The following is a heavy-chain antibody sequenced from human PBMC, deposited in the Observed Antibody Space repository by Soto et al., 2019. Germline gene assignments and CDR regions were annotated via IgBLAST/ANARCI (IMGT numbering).Heavy chain of an antibody. CDR1: GYSISSGYY. CDR2: IYHSGRP. D-gene: IGHD6-13*01. Sequence: SETLSLTCAVSGYSISSGYYLGWIRQYPGKGLEWIGGIYHSGRPYYNPSLKSRVTITVDTSKNQFSLKLSSVTAADTAVYYCARYSTSSNWFDPWGQGTLVTVSS. J-gene: IGHJ5*02. CDR3: ARYSTSSNWFDP. V-gene: IGHV4-38-2*01.